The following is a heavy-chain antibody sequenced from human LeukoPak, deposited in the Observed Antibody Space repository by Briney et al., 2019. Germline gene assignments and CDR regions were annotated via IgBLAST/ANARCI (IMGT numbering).Heavy chain of an antibody. J-gene: IGHJ5*02. CDR1: GLTFSSYA. CDR2: ISYDGSNK. Sequence: GGSLRLSCAASGLTFSSYAMHWVRKAPGKGLEWVAVISYDGSNKYYADSVKGRFTISRDNSKNTLYLQMNSLRAEDTAVYYCARGPRGGYNWFDPWGQGTLVTVSS. D-gene: IGHD3-10*01. V-gene: IGHV3-30-3*01. CDR3: ARGPRGGYNWFDP.